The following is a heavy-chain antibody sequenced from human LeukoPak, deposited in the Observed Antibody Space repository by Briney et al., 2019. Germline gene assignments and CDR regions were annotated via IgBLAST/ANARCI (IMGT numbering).Heavy chain of an antibody. CDR3: ARTVTYYYDSSGYYYFDY. CDR1: GYTFSSYF. V-gene: IGHV1-18*01. Sequence: ASVKVSCKASGYTFSSYFLSWVRQAPGQGLEWMGWISAYNGNTNYAQKLQGRVTITTDTSTSTAYMELRSLRSDDTAVYYCARTVTYYYDSSGYYYFDYWGQGTLVTVSS. D-gene: IGHD3-22*01. CDR2: ISAYNGNT. J-gene: IGHJ4*02.